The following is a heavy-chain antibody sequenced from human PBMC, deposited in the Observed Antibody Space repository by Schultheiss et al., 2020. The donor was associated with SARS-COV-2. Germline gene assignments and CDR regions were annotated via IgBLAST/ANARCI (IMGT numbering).Heavy chain of an antibody. CDR2: ISYDGSNK. CDR3: ARAEFMVVVVIDWYFDL. D-gene: IGHD3-22*01. J-gene: IGHJ2*01. CDR1: GFTFSSYA. Sequence: GESLKISCAASGFTFSSYAMHWVRQAPGKGLEWVAVISYDGSNKYYADSVKGRFTISRDNSKNTLYLQMNSLRAEDTAVYYCARAEFMVVVVIDWYFDLWCRGTLVTVSS. V-gene: IGHV3-30*01.